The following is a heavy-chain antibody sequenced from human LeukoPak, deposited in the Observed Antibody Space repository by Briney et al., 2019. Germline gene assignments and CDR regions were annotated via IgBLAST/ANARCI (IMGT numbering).Heavy chain of an antibody. V-gene: IGHV4-39*01. CDR2: IYYRGST. Sequence: PSETLSLTCTVSGDSISSSSYYWAWIRQPPGKGLEWIGGIYYRGSTYYNPSLKSRVTISVDTSKNQFSLKLSSVTAADTAVYYCARRAVAGSGVYYYYYMDVWGKGTTVTVSS. CDR1: GDSISSSSYY. J-gene: IGHJ6*03. D-gene: IGHD6-19*01. CDR3: ARRAVAGSGVYYYYYMDV.